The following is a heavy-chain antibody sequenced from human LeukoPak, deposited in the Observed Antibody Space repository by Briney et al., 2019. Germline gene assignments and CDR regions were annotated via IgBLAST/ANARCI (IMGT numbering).Heavy chain of an antibody. J-gene: IGHJ5*02. V-gene: IGHV1-8*02. Sequence: ASVKVSCKASGYTFTCSGISWVRQATGQGLEWMGWMNPNSGNTGYAQKFQGRVTMTRNTSISTAYMELSSLRSEDTAVYYCAIYVYSRGWYVDTWGQGTLVTVSS. CDR1: GYTFTCSG. CDR3: AIYVYSRGWYVDT. D-gene: IGHD6-19*01. CDR2: MNPNSGNT.